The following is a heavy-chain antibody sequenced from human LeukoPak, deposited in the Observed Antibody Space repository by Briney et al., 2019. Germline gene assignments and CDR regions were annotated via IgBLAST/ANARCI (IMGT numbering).Heavy chain of an antibody. CDR2: INIDGSKT. J-gene: IGHJ4*02. V-gene: IGHV3-74*01. Sequence: GGSLRLSCAASGFTFSTYWMHWVRQVPGKGLVWVSRINIDGSKTVYADSVKGRFTISRDNAQNTLYLQMNSLRAEDTAVYYCAREGYCSTTKCYAGGGGSDYWGQGILVTVSS. D-gene: IGHD2-2*01. CDR1: GFTFSTYW. CDR3: AREGYCSTTKCYAGGGGSDY.